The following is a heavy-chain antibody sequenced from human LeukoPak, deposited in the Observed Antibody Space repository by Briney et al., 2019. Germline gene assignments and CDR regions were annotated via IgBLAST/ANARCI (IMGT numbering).Heavy chain of an antibody. J-gene: IGHJ4*02. CDR1: GFTFSSYS. CDR2: ISSGSSTI. CDR3: ARGALDFDY. V-gene: IGHV3-48*02. Sequence: GGSLRLSCAASGFTFSSYSMNWVRQDPGKGLEWVSYISSGSSTIYYADSVKGRFTISRDNAENSLYLHMNSLKDEDTAVYYCARGALDFDYWDQGTLVTVSS.